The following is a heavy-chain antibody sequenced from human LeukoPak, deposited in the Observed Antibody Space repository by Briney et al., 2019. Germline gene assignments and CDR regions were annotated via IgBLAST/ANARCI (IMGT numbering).Heavy chain of an antibody. CDR1: GFTFSSYA. J-gene: IGHJ6*02. CDR2: ISGSGGLT. CDR3: AKGLNKEFYNYYYGMDV. V-gene: IGHV3-23*01. Sequence: GGSLRLSCEASGFTFSSYAMIWVRQAPGKGLEWVSAISGSGGLTYYANSVKGRFTTSRDNSKNTLYVQMNSLRAEDTAVYYCAKGLNKEFYNYYYGMDVWGQGTMVTVSS. D-gene: IGHD3-10*01.